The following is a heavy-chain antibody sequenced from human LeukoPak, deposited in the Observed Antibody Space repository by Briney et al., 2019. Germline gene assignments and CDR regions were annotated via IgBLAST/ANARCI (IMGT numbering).Heavy chain of an antibody. Sequence: MSGGSLRLSYAASGFTFSSYRMNWVRQAPGKGLEWVSSISSSSSYIYYADSVKGRFTISRDNAKNSLYLQMNSLRAEDTAVYYCARECSGGSCLGLEAFDIWGQGTMVTVSS. D-gene: IGHD2-15*01. CDR1: GFTFSSYR. V-gene: IGHV3-21*01. J-gene: IGHJ3*02. CDR2: ISSSSSYI. CDR3: ARECSGGSCLGLEAFDI.